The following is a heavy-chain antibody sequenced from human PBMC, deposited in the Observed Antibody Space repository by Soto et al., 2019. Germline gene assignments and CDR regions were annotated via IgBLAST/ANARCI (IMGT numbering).Heavy chain of an antibody. J-gene: IGHJ4*02. Sequence: GGFLRLSCAASGFTFSNSGMHWVRQAPGKGLEWVGVVSYDGSNRNYADSVKGRFTLSRDNSRNTLYLQMNSLRLEDTAVYYCAKEEGYWGQGTLVPVSS. V-gene: IGHV3-30*18. CDR1: GFTFSNSG. CDR2: VSYDGSNR. CDR3: AKEEGY.